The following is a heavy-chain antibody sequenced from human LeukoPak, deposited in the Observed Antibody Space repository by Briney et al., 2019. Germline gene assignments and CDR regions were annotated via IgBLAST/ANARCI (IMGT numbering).Heavy chain of an antibody. Sequence: GGSLRLSCAASGFFFNTNAMSWVRQAPGMGLEWVAAIGNSDETYYADAVKGRFTISRDTSKNTLYLQMNSLRAEDTAVYYCVGYYYGSGRSYYFDYWGQGTLVTVSS. V-gene: IGHV3-23*01. D-gene: IGHD3-10*01. CDR3: VGYYYGSGRSYYFDY. CDR1: GFFFNTNA. CDR2: IGNSDET. J-gene: IGHJ4*02.